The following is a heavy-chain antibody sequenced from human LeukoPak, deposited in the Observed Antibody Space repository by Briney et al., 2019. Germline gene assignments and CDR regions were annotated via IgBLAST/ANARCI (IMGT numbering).Heavy chain of an antibody. Sequence: SETLSLTCTVSGGSISSYYWSWIRQPPGKGLEWIGYIYYSGSTNYNPSLKSRVTISVDTSKNQFSLKLSSVTAADTAVYYCARHYSGSPYDAFDIWAKGQWSPSLQ. CDR2: IYYSGST. J-gene: IGHJ3*02. V-gene: IGHV4-59*08. D-gene: IGHD1-26*01. CDR1: GGSISSYY. CDR3: ARHYSGSPYDAFDI.